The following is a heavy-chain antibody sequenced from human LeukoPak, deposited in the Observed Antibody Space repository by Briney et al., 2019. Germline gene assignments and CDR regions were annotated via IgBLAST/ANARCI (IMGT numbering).Heavy chain of an antibody. CDR3: ASSTVTTLAAAADY. Sequence: GGSLRLSCAASGFTVSSNYMSWVRQAPGKGLEWVSLILGSGDTRYADSVKGRFTISRDNFKNTVYLQMNSLRAEDTAVYYCASSTVTTLAAAADYWGQGTLVTVSS. CDR1: GFTVSSNY. J-gene: IGHJ4*02. V-gene: IGHV3-66*01. CDR2: ILGSGDT. D-gene: IGHD4-17*01.